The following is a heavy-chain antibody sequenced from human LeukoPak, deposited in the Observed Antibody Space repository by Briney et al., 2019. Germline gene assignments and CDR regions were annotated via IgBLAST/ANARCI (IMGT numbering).Heavy chain of an antibody. Sequence: GGSQRLSCAASGFTVSSNYMGWVRQAPDKGLEWVSVIYSGGTTYYADSVKGRFTISRDISKNTVFLQMNSLRAEDTAVYYCARNFGTSYNSWGQGNLGSVSS. D-gene: IGHD2-2*01. CDR3: ARNFGTSYNS. J-gene: IGHJ4*02. CDR2: IYSGGTT. CDR1: GFTVSSNY. V-gene: IGHV3-53*01.